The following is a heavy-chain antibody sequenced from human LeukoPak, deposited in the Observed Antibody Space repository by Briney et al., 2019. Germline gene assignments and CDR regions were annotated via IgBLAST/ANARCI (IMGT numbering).Heavy chain of an antibody. CDR1: GYSISSGYY. Sequence: SETLSLTCTVSGYSISSGYYWGWIRQPPGKGLEWIGSIYHSGSTYYNPSLKSRVTISVDTSKNQFSLKLSSVTAADTAVYYCARHVGAYFDYWGQGTLVTVSS. D-gene: IGHD3-10*01. J-gene: IGHJ4*02. CDR3: ARHVGAYFDY. CDR2: IYHSGST. V-gene: IGHV4-38-2*02.